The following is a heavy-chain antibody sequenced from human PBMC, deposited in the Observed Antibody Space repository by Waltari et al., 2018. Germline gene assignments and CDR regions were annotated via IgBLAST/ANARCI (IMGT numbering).Heavy chain of an antibody. CDR1: GFTFSDHY. Sequence: EVQLVESGGGLVQPGVSLRLSCAASGFTFSDHYMDWVRQAPGKGLEWVGRTRNKANSSTTENAASVKGRFTISRDDSKNSMYLQMNSLKTEDTAVYYCARGPYGMDVWGQGTTVTVSS. CDR3: ARGPYGMDV. V-gene: IGHV3-72*01. J-gene: IGHJ6*02. CDR2: TRNKANSSTT.